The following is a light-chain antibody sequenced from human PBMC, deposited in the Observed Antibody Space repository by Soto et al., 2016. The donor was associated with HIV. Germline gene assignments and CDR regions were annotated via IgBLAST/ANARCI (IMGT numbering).Light chain of an antibody. J-gene: IGLJ2*01. V-gene: IGLV3-21*03. CDR3: QVWDSSSDVV. Sequence: SYELTQPPSVSVAPGKTARITCGENNIGSKSVHWYQQKPGQAPVLVVYDDSDRPSGIPDRFSGSNSGNTATLTISRVEAGDEADYYCQVWDSSSDVVFGGGTKLTVL. CDR1: NIGSKS. CDR2: DDS.